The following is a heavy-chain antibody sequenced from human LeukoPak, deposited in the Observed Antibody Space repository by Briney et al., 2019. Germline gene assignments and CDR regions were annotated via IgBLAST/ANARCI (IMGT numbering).Heavy chain of an antibody. CDR2: ISHDGAIE. CDR1: GFTFSSYG. J-gene: IGHJ3*02. CDR3: AKDFGYSSGWYAFDI. V-gene: IGHV3-30*02. D-gene: IGHD6-19*01. Sequence: PGGSLRLSCAASGFTFSSYGMHWVRQAPGKGLECVAFISHDGAIEKFADSVKGRFTIPRDNSKNILNLRLDSLRPEDTAVYYCAKDFGYSSGWYAFDIWGQGTMVTVSS.